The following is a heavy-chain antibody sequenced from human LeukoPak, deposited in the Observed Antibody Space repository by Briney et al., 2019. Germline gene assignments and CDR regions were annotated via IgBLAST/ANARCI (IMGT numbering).Heavy chain of an antibody. V-gene: IGHV3-30-3*01. CDR3: ARVLTGGCGGDCLN. J-gene: IGHJ4*02. CDR2: IGYDGGNK. CDR1: GFTFNNYA. Sequence: SGGSLRLSCAASGFTFNNYAMHWVRQAPGKGLEWVAVIGYDGGNKYYADSVKGRFTISRDNSKSQLYLQMNSLRAEDTAVFYCARVLTGGCGGDCLNWGQGTLVTASS. D-gene: IGHD2-21*02.